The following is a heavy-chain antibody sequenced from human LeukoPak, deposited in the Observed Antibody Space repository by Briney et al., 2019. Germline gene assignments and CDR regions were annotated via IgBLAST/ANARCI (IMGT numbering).Heavy chain of an antibody. J-gene: IGHJ4*02. CDR2: VRYDGSNK. V-gene: IGHV3-30*02. D-gene: IGHD1-26*01. CDR1: GFTFSSSG. CDR3: ARQGRGSYYFDY. Sequence: GGSLRLSCAASGFTFSSSGMHWVRQTPGKGLEWVAFVRYDGSNKNYVDSVKGRFTISRDNSKNTLYLQMNSLRAEDTAVYYCARQGRGSYYFDYWGQGTLVTVSS.